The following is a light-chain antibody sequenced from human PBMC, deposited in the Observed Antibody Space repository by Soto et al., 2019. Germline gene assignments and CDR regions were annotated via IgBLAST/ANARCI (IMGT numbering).Light chain of an antibody. CDR3: QQYGSSPRT. V-gene: IGKV3-20*01. J-gene: IGKJ1*01. CDR1: QSVSSSS. Sequence: ENVLTQSPGTLSLSTGERATLFCRASQSVSSSSLAWYQQKPGQAPRLLMYGASSRATGIPDRFSGSGSGTDFTLTIRTLEPEDFAVYYCQQYGSSPRTFGQVAKVAIK. CDR2: GAS.